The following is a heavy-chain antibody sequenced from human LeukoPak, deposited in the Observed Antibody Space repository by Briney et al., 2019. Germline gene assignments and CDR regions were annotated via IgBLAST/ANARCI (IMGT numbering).Heavy chain of an antibody. J-gene: IGHJ4*02. Sequence: SETLSLTCTVSGRSTNSYYWGWVRQPPGKGLDWIGRIYTTGTTQYNPSLKSRVTMSVDTSTNQFSLNLRSMTAADTAVYFCGRQGYTASYYFLDYWSQGTLVTVS. D-gene: IGHD1-26*01. CDR3: GRQGYTASYYFLDY. CDR1: GRSTNSYY. CDR2: IYTTGTT. V-gene: IGHV4-4*07.